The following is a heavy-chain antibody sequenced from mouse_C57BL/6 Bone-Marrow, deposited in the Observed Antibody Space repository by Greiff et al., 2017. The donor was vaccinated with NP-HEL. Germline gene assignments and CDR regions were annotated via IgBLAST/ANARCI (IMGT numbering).Heavy chain of an antibody. CDR1: GFTFSNYW. J-gene: IGHJ4*01. Sequence: EVKLEESGGGLVQPGGSMKLSCVASGFTFSNYWMNWVRQSPEKGLEWVAQIRLKSDNYATHYAESVKGRFTISRDDSKSIVYLQMNNLRAEDTGMYYCTERATVVATDYYAMDYWGQGTSVTVSS. CDR3: TERATVVATDYYAMDY. D-gene: IGHD1-1*01. V-gene: IGHV6-3*01. CDR2: IRLKSDNYAT.